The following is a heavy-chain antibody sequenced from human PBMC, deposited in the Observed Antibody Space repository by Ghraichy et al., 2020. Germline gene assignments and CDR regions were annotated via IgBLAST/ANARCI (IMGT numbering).Heavy chain of an antibody. Sequence: GGSLRLSCAASGFTFSSYWMHWVRQAPGKGLVWVSRINSDGSNTIYADSVKGRFTISRDNAKNTLYLQMNSLRAEDTAVYYCARVGGSYYSFAFDIWGQGTMVTVSS. CDR1: GFTFSSYW. CDR3: ARVGGSYYSFAFDI. D-gene: IGHD1-26*01. J-gene: IGHJ3*02. V-gene: IGHV3-74*01. CDR2: INSDGSNT.